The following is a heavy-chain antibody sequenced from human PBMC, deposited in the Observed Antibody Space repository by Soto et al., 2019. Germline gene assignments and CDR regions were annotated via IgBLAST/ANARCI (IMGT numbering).Heavy chain of an antibody. J-gene: IGHJ4*02. D-gene: IGHD5-18*01. CDR1: GYTFTTYG. CDR2: ISGYNGNT. CDR3: AKGYNYGYGDY. V-gene: IGHV1-18*01. Sequence: QVQLVQSGAEVKKPGASVKVSCRASGYTFTTYGISWVRQAPGQGLEWMGWISGYNGNTNYAQKFQGRVTMTTDTSTSTAYMELRSLRSADTAVYFCAKGYNYGYGDYWGLGTLVTVSS.